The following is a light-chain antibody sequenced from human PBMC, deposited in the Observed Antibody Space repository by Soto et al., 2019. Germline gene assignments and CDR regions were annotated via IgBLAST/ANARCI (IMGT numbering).Light chain of an antibody. CDR3: PQSYTPASIT. J-gene: IGKJ5*01. CDR2: AAS. Sequence: DIQMTQSPSSLSASVGDRVTITCRASQSISRNLNWYQHKPGKAPKLLIYAASSLQNGVPSRFSGGGSGTEFTLSISSLQPEYFGTYYCPQSYTPASITFGQGTRLEIK. CDR1: QSISRN. V-gene: IGKV1-39*01.